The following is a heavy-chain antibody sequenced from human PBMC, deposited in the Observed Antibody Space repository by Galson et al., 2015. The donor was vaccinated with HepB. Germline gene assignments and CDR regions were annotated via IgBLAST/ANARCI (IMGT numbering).Heavy chain of an antibody. D-gene: IGHD2-2*01. Sequence: SVKVSCKASGGTFSSYAISWVRQAPGQGLEWMGGIIPIFGTANYAQKFQGRVTITADESTSTAYMELSSLRSEDTAVCYCARDQGCSSTSCYYYYYMDVWGKGTTVTVSS. J-gene: IGHJ6*03. CDR2: IIPIFGTA. CDR3: ARDQGCSSTSCYYYYYMDV. V-gene: IGHV1-69*13. CDR1: GGTFSSYA.